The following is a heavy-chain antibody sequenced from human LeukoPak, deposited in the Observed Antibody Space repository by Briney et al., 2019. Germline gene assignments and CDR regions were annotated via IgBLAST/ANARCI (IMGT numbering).Heavy chain of an antibody. CDR2: IYSGGST. J-gene: IGHJ5*02. CDR1: GFTVSSNY. V-gene: IGHV3-53*01. Sequence: PGGSLRLSCAASGFTVSSNYMSWVRQAPGKGLEWVSVIYSGGSTYYADSVKGRFTISRDNSKNTLYLQMNSLRAEDTAVYYCARGPPTIFGVVIIYPLSWFDPWGQGTLVTVSS. CDR3: ARGPPTIFGVVIIYPLSWFDP. D-gene: IGHD3-3*01.